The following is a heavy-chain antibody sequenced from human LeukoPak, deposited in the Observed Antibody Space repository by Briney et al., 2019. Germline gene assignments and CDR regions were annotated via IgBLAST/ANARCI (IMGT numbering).Heavy chain of an antibody. CDR1: GYTFTSYY. D-gene: IGHD5-18*01. CDR3: ARGGLIELWFFDY. Sequence: APVKVSCKASGYTFTSYYMHWVRQAPGQGHEWMGIINPSGGSTSYAQKFQGRVTMTRDTSTSTVYMELSSLRSEDTAVYFCARGGLIELWFFDYWGQGTLVTVSS. CDR2: INPSGGST. V-gene: IGHV1-46*01. J-gene: IGHJ4*02.